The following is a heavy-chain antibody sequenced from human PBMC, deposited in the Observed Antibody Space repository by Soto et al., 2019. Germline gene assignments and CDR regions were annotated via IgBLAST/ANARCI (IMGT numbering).Heavy chain of an antibody. J-gene: IGHJ6*02. D-gene: IGHD3-16*01. CDR2: IIPILGET. Sequence: QVQLVQSGAEVKKPGSSVRVSCKASGTIFSSYTISWVRQAPGQGLEWMGRIIPILGETNSAQKFQGRVTLTADKSTNTAYMQLNSLRLEDTAVYYCARGLGGRMDDWGQGTTVTAS. V-gene: IGHV1-69*08. CDR1: GTIFSSYT. CDR3: ARGLGGRMDD.